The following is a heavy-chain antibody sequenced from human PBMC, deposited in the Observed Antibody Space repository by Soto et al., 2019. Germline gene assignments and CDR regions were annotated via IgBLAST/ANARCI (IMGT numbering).Heavy chain of an antibody. CDR1: GGSISSYY. Sequence: SETLSLTCTVSGGSISSYYWSWIRQPPGKGLDWIGYIYYSGSTNYNPSLKSRVTISVDTSKNQFSLKLSSVTAADTAVYYCAREVRFLEWLEDVYYYYTDVWGKGTTVTVSS. CDR2: IYYSGST. D-gene: IGHD3-3*01. V-gene: IGHV4-59*01. CDR3: AREVRFLEWLEDVYYYYTDV. J-gene: IGHJ6*03.